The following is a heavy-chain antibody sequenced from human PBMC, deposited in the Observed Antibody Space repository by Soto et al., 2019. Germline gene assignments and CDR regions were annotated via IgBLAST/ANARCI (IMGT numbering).Heavy chain of an antibody. CDR1: GYTFTSYG. V-gene: IGHV1-18*01. D-gene: IGHD2-15*01. Sequence: QVQLVQSGAEVKKPGASVKVSCKASGYTFTSYGISWVRQAPGQGLEWMGRISGYNGNSNYAQNPQGRVTMTTDSPTSTAYMELRSLRSDATAVYYCAREHIQDIVVVVVAPEGLGYWCPAPRVTVSS. J-gene: IGHJ4*02. CDR2: ISGYNGNS. CDR3: AREHIQDIVVVVVAPEGLGY.